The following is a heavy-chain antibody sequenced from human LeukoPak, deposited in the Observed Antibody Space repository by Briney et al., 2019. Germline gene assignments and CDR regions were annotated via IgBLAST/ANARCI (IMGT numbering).Heavy chain of an antibody. D-gene: IGHD3-10*01. CDR1: GGSISSYY. J-gene: IGHJ4*02. CDR3: AREGPNYYGSGSPRSDY. V-gene: IGHV4-4*07. CDR2: IYTSGST. Sequence: KSSETLSLTCTVSGGSISSYYWSWIRQPAGKGLEWIGRIYTSGSTNYNPSLKSRVTMSVDTSKNQFSLKLSSVTAADTAVYYCAREGPNYYGSGSPRSDYWGQGTLVTVSS.